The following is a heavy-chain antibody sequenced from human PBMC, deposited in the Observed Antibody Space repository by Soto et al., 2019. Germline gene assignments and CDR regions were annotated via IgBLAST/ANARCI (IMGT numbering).Heavy chain of an antibody. CDR1: GGSISSGGYY. CDR3: ARDDRYSSSSVGYYYYGMDV. J-gene: IGHJ6*02. D-gene: IGHD6-6*01. Sequence: SETLSLTCTVSGGSISSGGYYWSWIRQHPGKGLEWMGYIYYSGSTYYNPSLKSRVTISVDTSKNQFSLKLSSVTAADTAVYYCARDDRYSSSSVGYYYYGMDVWGQGTTVTVSS. V-gene: IGHV4-31*03. CDR2: IYYSGST.